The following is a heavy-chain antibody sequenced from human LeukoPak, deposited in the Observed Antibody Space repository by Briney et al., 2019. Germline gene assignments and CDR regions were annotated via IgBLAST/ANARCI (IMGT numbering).Heavy chain of an antibody. J-gene: IGHJ5*02. D-gene: IGHD6-19*01. CDR2: IYTSGST. CDR1: GYSISSGYY. CDR3: ARGGIAVALFDP. V-gene: IGHV4-38-2*02. Sequence: PSETLSLTCTVSGYSISSGYYWGWIRQPPGKGLEWIGRIYTSGSTNYNPSLKSRVTMSVDTSKNQFSLKLSSVTAADTAVYYCARGGIAVALFDPWGQGTLVTVSS.